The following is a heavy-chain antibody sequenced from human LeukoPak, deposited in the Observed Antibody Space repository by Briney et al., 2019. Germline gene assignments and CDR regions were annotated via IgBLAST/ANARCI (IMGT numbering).Heavy chain of an antibody. V-gene: IGHV4-39*01. D-gene: IGHD3-22*01. CDR3: ARRRYYDSPGYLE. J-gene: IGHJ1*01. Sequence: PSETLSLTCTISGGFISSSRYYWGWIRQPPWKGLEWIGDIYYSGSTYYNPALKSRVSMSIDTSKNQFSLELRSVAAADTALYYCARRRYYDSPGYLEWGQGTLVTVTS. CDR1: GGFISSSRYY. CDR2: IYYSGST.